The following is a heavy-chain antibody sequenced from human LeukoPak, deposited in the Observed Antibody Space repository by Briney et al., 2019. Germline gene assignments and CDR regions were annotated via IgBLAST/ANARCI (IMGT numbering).Heavy chain of an antibody. CDR1: GFTFSNYA. Sequence: PGGCLRLSCEASGFTFSNYAMSWVRQIPGKGLEWVSGISGSGGSTYHADSVKGRFNISRDNSKNTLYLQMKSLRAEDTAIYYCATAPIRYFAPNFDYWGQGTLVTVSS. V-gene: IGHV3-23*01. D-gene: IGHD3-9*01. CDR2: ISGSGGST. J-gene: IGHJ4*02. CDR3: ATAPIRYFAPNFDY.